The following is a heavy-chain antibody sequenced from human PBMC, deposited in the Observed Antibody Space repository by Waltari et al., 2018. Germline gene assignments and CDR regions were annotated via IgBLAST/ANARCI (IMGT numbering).Heavy chain of an antibody. CDR3: ATYMGASVGTAAFDV. CDR2: VSYSGTT. J-gene: IGHJ3*01. V-gene: IGHV4-39*01. D-gene: IGHD1-1*01. Sequence: QLQESGPRLVRPSETLSLICRVSGVSITSNRHYWAWIRQSPGQGLEWIGTVSYSGTTYISPSLKSRVSVSRDTSKNQVSLILGSVTAADMAVYYCATYMGASVGTAAFDVWGQGTMVTVSS. CDR1: GVSITSNRHY.